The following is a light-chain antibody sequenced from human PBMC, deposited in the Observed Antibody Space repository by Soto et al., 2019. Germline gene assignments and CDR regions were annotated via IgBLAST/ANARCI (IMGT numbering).Light chain of an antibody. CDR2: AVS. Sequence: QSVLTQPASVSGSPGQSITISCTGTSSDVGGYKYVSWYQQHPGKATKVMIYAVSNRPSGVSTRFSGSKSGNPASLTISGLQADDEGDYYCSSYRSIGSIVFGSGTKVTVL. J-gene: IGLJ1*01. CDR3: SSYRSIGSIV. V-gene: IGLV2-14*01. CDR1: SSDVGGYKY.